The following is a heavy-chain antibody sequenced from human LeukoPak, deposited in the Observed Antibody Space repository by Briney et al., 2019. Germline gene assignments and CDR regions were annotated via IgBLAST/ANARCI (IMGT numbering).Heavy chain of an antibody. CDR3: AKDLNYGDGRWEFDP. V-gene: IGHV3-23*01. D-gene: IGHD4-17*01. J-gene: IGHJ5*02. Sequence: PGGSLRLSCAASGFTFGGFTMAWVRQTPGKGLEWLSGILADADAGKTCYADSVKGRFTIYRDNSRNTLYLQMNNLRADDTAVYFCAKDLNYGDGRWEFDPWGQGTLVTV. CDR1: GFTFGGFT. CDR2: ILADADAGKT.